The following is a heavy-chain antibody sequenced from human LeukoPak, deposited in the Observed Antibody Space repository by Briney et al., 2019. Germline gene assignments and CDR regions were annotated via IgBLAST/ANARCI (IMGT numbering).Heavy chain of an antibody. V-gene: IGHV1-18*01. CDR2: ISAYNGNT. CDR1: GYTFTSYG. J-gene: IGHJ4*02. D-gene: IGHD2-2*01. CDR3: ARNLRDIVVVPAADELDY. Sequence: ASVKVSRKASGYTFTSYGISWVRQAPGQGLEWMGWISAYNGNTNYAQKLQGRVTMTTDTSTSTAYMELRSLRSDDTAVYYCARNLRDIVVVPAADELDYWGQGTLVTVSS.